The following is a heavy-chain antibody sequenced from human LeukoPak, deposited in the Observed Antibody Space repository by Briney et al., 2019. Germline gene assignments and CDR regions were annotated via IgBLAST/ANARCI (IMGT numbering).Heavy chain of an antibody. CDR3: ARNKPDYYYYGMDV. Sequence: SQTLSLTCTVSGGSISSADYSWSWIRQPPGKGLEWIGYIYYSGSTNYNPSLKSRVTISVDTSKNQFSLKLSSVTAADTAVYYCARNKPDYYYYGMDVWGQGTTVTVSS. J-gene: IGHJ6*02. CDR1: GGSISSADYS. CDR2: IYYSGST. V-gene: IGHV4-61*08.